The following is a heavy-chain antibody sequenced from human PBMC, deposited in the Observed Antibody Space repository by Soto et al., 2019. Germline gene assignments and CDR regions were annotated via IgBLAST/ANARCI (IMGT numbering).Heavy chain of an antibody. CDR2: ISYDGSNK. CDR3: ARAENGAIWGGFYYYYYGMDV. J-gene: IGHJ6*02. Sequence: QVQLVESGGGVVQPGRSLRLSCAASGFTFSSYAMHWVRQAPGKGLEWVAVISYDGSNKYYADSVKGRFTISRDNSKNTLYLQMNSLRAEDTAVYYCARAENGAIWGGFYYYYYGMDVWGQGTTVTVSS. CDR1: GFTFSSYA. V-gene: IGHV3-30-3*01. D-gene: IGHD3-16*01.